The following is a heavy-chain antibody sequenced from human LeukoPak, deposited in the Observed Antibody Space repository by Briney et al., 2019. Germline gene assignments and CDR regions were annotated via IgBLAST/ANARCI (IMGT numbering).Heavy chain of an antibody. Sequence: KPSETLSLACAVNGGSFSRYYWSWIRQPPGKGLEWIGEINHRGSTNYNPSLKSRVTISVDTSKNQFSLKLSSVTAADTAVYYCARSIRGYSSGWYYFDPWGQGTLVTVSS. CDR3: ARSIRGYSSGWYYFDP. J-gene: IGHJ5*02. V-gene: IGHV4-34*01. CDR1: GGSFSRYY. D-gene: IGHD6-19*01. CDR2: INHRGST.